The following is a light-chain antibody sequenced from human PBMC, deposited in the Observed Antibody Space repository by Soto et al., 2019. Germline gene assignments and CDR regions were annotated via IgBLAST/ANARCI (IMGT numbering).Light chain of an antibody. J-gene: IGKJ1*01. CDR2: KAS. Sequence: DIQMTQSPSTLSGSVGERVTITCRASQSISSWLAWYQQKPGKAPKLLIYKASTLESGVPSRFSGSESGTEFTLTINSLQPDDFATYYCQQYSSWWTFGQGTKVEIK. CDR3: QQYSSWWT. V-gene: IGKV1-5*03. CDR1: QSISSW.